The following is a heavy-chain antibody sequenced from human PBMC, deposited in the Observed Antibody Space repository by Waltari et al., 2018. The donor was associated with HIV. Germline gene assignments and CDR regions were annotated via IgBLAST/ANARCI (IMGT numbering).Heavy chain of an antibody. J-gene: IGHJ6*02. CDR1: EFTFSNYG. Sequence: QAQLVQSGGGVVQPGGSLRFSCVASEFTFSNYGLHWVRQAPGKGVEGGGLRSHDGTYRKHLASLEGRFTISRDNSKKTLYLQMNSLGPEDTAIYYCAKAHNAYDLWSGYGMDVWGHGITVTVSS. D-gene: IGHD3-3*01. CDR2: RSHDGTYR. V-gene: IGHV3-30*18. CDR3: AKAHNAYDLWSGYGMDV.